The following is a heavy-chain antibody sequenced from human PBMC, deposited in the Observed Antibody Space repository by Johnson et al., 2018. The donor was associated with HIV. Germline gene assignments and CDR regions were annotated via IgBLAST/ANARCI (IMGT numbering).Heavy chain of an antibody. CDR3: ARGKWRGGSGTDDVFDI. J-gene: IGHJ3*02. CDR2: ISYDGGNK. V-gene: IGHV3-30*04. D-gene: IGHD3-10*01. CDR1: GFTFRSYA. Sequence: QVQLVESGGGVVQPGRSLRLSCAASGFTFRSYAMHWVRQAPGKGLAWVAVISYDGGNKYYADSVKGRFTISRDNSKNTVYLQMNSLRAEDTALYYCARGKWRGGSGTDDVFDIWGQGTMVTVS.